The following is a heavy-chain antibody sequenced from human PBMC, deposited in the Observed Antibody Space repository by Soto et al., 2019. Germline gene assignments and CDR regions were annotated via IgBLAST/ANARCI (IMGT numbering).Heavy chain of an antibody. CDR1: GGTFNSYT. D-gene: IGHD3-10*01. CDR2: VNPIVGMS. V-gene: IGHV1-69*02. J-gene: IGHJ4*02. CDR3: ATSYGSGSAHFDY. Sequence: QVQLVQSGAEVKKPGSSVKVSCTASGGTFNSYTIHWVRQAPGQGLEWVGRVNPIVGMSNSAQKFQGRVTITXDXTTSKAYMDLTSLKSEDTAVYYCATSYGSGSAHFDYWGQGTLVTVSS.